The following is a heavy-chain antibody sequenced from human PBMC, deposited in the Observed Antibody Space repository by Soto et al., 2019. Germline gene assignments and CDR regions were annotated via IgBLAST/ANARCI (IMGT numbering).Heavy chain of an antibody. Sequence: ASVKVSCKASGYTFTSYAMHWVRQAPGQRLEWMGWINAGNGNTKYSQKFQGRVTITRDTSASTAYMELSSLRSEDTAVYYCARDQYHYDSSGNPVFPYGMDVLGHGTTFTVSS. CDR1: GYTFTSYA. D-gene: IGHD3-22*01. CDR2: INAGNGNT. V-gene: IGHV1-3*01. CDR3: ARDQYHYDSSGNPVFPYGMDV. J-gene: IGHJ6*02.